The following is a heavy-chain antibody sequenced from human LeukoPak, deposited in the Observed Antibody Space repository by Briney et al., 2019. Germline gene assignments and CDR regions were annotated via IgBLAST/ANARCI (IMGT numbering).Heavy chain of an antibody. D-gene: IGHD3-22*01. Sequence: GGSLRLSCAASGFTFSSYSMNWVRQALGKGLEWVSSISSSSSYIYYADSVKGRFTISRDNAKNSLYLQMNSLRAEDTAVYYCARDVFEEDSNRFDYWGQGTLVTVSS. V-gene: IGHV3-21*03. CDR3: ARDVFEEDSNRFDY. CDR1: GFTFSSYS. CDR2: ISSSSSYI. J-gene: IGHJ4*02.